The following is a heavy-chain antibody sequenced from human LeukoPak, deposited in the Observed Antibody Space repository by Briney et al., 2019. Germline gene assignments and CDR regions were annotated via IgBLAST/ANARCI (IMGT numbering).Heavy chain of an antibody. V-gene: IGHV1-8*01. J-gene: IGHJ5*02. CDR3: ARVWFGEFSFDP. D-gene: IGHD3-10*01. CDR2: MNPNSGNT. Sequence: GASVKVSCKASVYTFTSYDINWVRQATGQGREWMGWMNPNSGNTGYAQKFQGRVTMTRNTSISTAYMELSSLRSEDTAVYYCARVWFGEFSFDPWGQGTLVTVSS. CDR1: VYTFTSYD.